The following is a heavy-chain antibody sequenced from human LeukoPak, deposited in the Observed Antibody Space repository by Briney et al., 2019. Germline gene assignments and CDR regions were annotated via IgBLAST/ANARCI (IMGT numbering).Heavy chain of an antibody. Sequence: PGGSLRLSCAASGFTFSSYSMNWVRQAPGKGLEWVSYISSSSSTIYYADSVKGRFTVSRDTSKNSLYLQMNNLRGEDTAVYYCARAAPVRGVTFFDYWGQGTLITVSS. V-gene: IGHV3-48*01. CDR1: GFTFSSYS. CDR3: ARAAPVRGVTFFDY. CDR2: ISSSSSTI. D-gene: IGHD3-10*01. J-gene: IGHJ4*02.